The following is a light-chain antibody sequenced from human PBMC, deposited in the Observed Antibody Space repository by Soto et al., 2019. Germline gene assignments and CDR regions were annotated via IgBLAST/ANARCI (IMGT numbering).Light chain of an antibody. V-gene: IGKV3-15*01. J-gene: IGKJ4*01. CDR3: QKYNTWPLT. CDR1: QSVSSN. Sequence: EIVVTQSPATLSVSPGERATLSCRASQSVSSNLAWYQQKPGQAPRLLIYGASTRATGIPARFSGSGSGTKFTLTISSLQPEDFAVYYCQKYNTWPLTFGGGTKVDIK. CDR2: GAS.